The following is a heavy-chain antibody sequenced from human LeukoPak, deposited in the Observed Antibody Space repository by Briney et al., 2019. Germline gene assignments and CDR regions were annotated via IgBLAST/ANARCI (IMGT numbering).Heavy chain of an antibody. CDR3: VVRGRFWSGYPPKYNWFDP. Sequence: SETLSLTCAVYGGSFSGYYWSWIRQPPGKGLEWIGEINHSGSTNYNPSLKSRVTISVDTSKNQFSLKLGSVTAADTAVYYCVVRGRFWSGYPPKYNWFDPWGQGTLVTVSS. J-gene: IGHJ5*02. CDR1: GGSFSGYY. CDR2: INHSGST. V-gene: IGHV4-34*01. D-gene: IGHD3-3*01.